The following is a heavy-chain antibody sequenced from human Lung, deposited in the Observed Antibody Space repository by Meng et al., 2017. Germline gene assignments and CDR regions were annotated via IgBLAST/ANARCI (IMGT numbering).Heavy chain of an antibody. Sequence: QVQLQQWGAVLLQASETLALTCVVSGESFSDYYWSWVRQSPGRGLEWSVEINHSGGTNYYPSLESRATISVDTSQNNLSLKLSSVTAADSAVYYCARGPTTMAHDFDYWGQGTLVTVSS. CDR2: INHSGGT. CDR3: ARGPTTMAHDFDY. V-gene: IGHV4-34*01. D-gene: IGHD4-11*01. CDR1: GESFSDYY. J-gene: IGHJ4*02.